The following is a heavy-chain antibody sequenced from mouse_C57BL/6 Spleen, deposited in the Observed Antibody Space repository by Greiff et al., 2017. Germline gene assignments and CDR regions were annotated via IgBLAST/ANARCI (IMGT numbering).Heavy chain of an antibody. Sequence: EVKLVESGGDLVKPGGSLKLSCAASGFTFSSYGMSWVRQTPDKRLEWVATISSGGSYTYYPDSVKGRFTISRDNAKNTLYLQMSSLESEDTSMYYCAKHVITTTYYFDYWGQGTTLTVSS. D-gene: IGHD1-1*01. J-gene: IGHJ2*01. V-gene: IGHV5-6*01. CDR3: AKHVITTTYYFDY. CDR1: GFTFSSYG. CDR2: ISSGGSYT.